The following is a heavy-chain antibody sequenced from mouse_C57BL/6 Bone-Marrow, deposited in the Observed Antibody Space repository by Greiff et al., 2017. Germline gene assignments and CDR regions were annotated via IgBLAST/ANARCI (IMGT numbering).Heavy chain of an antibody. J-gene: IGHJ4*01. Sequence: EVKLVESGGGLVQPGGSLSLSCAASGFTFTDYYMSWVRQPPGKALEWLGFIRNKANGYTTEYSASVKGRFTISRDNSQSILYLQMNALRAEDSATYVCARCPPSAYYSNPYAMDYWGQGTSVTVSS. D-gene: IGHD2-5*01. CDR2: IRNKANGYTT. CDR1: GFTFTDYY. CDR3: ARCPPSAYYSNPYAMDY. V-gene: IGHV7-3*01.